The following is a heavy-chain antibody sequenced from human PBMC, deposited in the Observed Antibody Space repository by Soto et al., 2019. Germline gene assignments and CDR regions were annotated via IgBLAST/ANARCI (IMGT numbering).Heavy chain of an antibody. CDR1: GGSFSGYY. V-gene: IGHV4-34*01. CDR2: INHSGST. Sequence: QVQLQQWGAGLLKPSETLSLTCAVYGGSFSGYYWSWIRQPPGKGLEWIGEINHSGSTNYNPSLKSRVTISLDTSKXXXXLXXXXXXXXXXXXXXXXRVRGAWELLEYFDLXXXGXXXTVSX. J-gene: IGHJ2*01. D-gene: IGHD1-26*01. CDR3: XRVRGAWELLEYFDL.